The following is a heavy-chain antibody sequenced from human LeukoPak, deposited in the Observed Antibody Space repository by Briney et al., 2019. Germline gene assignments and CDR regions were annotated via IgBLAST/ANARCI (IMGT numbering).Heavy chain of an antibody. Sequence: GGSLRLSCTASGFTFSSDRMHWVRHVPGKGLVWVSRIDSGGTSAVYADAVEGRFTISRDNAKNTLYLQMNSLRAEDTAIYYCVRGGFSGDWGQGTLVTVSS. CDR2: IDSGGTSA. CDR3: VRGGFSGD. D-gene: IGHD1-26*01. CDR1: GFTFSSDR. V-gene: IGHV3-74*03. J-gene: IGHJ4*02.